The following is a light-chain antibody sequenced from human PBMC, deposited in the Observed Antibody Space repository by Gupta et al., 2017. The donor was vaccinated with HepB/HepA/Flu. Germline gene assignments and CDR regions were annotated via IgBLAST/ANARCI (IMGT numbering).Light chain of an antibody. CDR3: QSADSSGFYVV. J-gene: IGLJ3*02. CDR2: KDT. Sequence: SYELPQPPSVSVSPGQTARITCPGDALTKEYGYWYQQKPGQAPVLVIYKDTERPSGIPERFSGSSSGTAVTLIISGVQAEDEADYYCQSADSSGFYVVFGGGTKLTVL. CDR1: ALTKEY. V-gene: IGLV3-25*03.